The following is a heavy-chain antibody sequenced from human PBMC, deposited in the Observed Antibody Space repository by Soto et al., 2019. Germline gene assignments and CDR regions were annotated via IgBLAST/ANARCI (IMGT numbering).Heavy chain of an antibody. V-gene: IGHV1-69*01. CDR2: VIPVFGTT. J-gene: IGHJ3*01. CDR1: EDTFTYYA. D-gene: IGHD2-21*01. CDR3: ARSYSTASSPAASDV. Sequence: QVQLVQSGAEVRKPGSSVKVSCKASEDTFTYYAFTWVRQAPGQGLEWVGQVIPVFGTTNHAQKFQGRVTFTADESTSTSYMELTNLRSDDTAVYFCARSYSTASSPAASDVWGQGTKVTVSS.